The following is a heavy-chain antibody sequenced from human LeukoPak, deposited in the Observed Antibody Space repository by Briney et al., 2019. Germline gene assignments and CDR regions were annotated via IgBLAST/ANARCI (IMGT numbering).Heavy chain of an antibody. CDR1: GYTFTSYG. CDR2: ISAYNGNA. V-gene: IGHV1-18*01. CDR3: ARDLRYYGSSGPYYYYMDV. D-gene: IGHD3-22*01. Sequence: ASVKVSCKASGYTFTSYGISWVRQAPGQGLEWMGWISAYNGNANYAQKLQGRVTITADKSTSTAYMELSSLRSEDTAVYYCARDLRYYGSSGPYYYYMDVWGKGTTVTVSS. J-gene: IGHJ6*03.